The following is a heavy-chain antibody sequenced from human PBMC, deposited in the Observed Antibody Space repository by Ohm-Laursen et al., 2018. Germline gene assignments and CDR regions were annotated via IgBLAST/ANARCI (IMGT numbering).Heavy chain of an antibody. CDR3: AKDKGRFTGRWYFDL. J-gene: IGHJ2*01. CDR2: IYSGGST. D-gene: IGHD3-16*01. Sequence: SLRLSCAASGFTVSSNYMSWVRQAPGKGLEWVSVIYSGGSTYYADSVKGRFTISRDNSENSLYLQMNSLRAEDTAVYYCAKDKGRFTGRWYFDLWGRGTLVTVSS. CDR1: GFTVSSNY. V-gene: IGHV3-53*01.